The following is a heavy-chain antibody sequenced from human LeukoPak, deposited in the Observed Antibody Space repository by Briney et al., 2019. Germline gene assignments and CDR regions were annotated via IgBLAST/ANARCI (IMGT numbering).Heavy chain of an antibody. J-gene: IGHJ4*02. CDR1: GYTFTSYG. CDR2: ISAYNGNT. D-gene: IGHD3-3*01. CDR3: ARVTTPHLRFLEWFQKSYYFDY. V-gene: IGHV1-18*01. Sequence: ASVKVSCKASGYTFTSYGISWVRQAPGQGLEWMGWISAYNGNTNYAQKLQGRVTMTTDTSTSTAYMELRSLRSDDTAVYYCARVTTPHLRFLEWFQKSYYFDYWGQGTLVTVSS.